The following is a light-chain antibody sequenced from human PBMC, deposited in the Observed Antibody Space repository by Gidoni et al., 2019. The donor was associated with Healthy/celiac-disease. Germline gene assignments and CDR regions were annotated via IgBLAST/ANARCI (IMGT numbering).Light chain of an antibody. V-gene: IGLV3-1*01. CDR1: KLGDKY. J-gene: IGLJ2*01. CDR2: QDS. Sequence: SYELNQPPSVSVSPGQTASITCSGDKLGDKYACWYQQKQGQSPVLVIHQDSKRPSGIPERFSGSNSGNTATLTISGTQAMDEADYYCQAWDSSTVVFGGGTKLTVL. CDR3: QAWDSSTVV.